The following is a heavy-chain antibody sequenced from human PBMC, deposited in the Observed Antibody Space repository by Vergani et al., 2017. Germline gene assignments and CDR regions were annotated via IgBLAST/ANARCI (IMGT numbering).Heavy chain of an antibody. CDR3: ARGMTTETTDLDGFDI. CDR1: SFSVSSHY. V-gene: IGHV3-66*02. Sequence: LVESGGGLVQPGGSLRISCAASSFSVSSHYMTWVRQAPGKGLEWVSTINIGGRTSYADSVKGRLTLTRDDYKNTLHLQMNSLRPEDTAVYYCARGMTTETTDLDGFDIWGQGTMVSVSS. J-gene: IGHJ3*02. CDR2: INIGGRT. D-gene: IGHD4-17*01.